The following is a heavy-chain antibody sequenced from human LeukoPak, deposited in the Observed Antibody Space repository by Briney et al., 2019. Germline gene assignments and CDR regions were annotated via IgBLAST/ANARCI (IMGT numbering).Heavy chain of an antibody. Sequence: GGSLRLSCAASGFTFRSSVMTWVRHAPGKRLEWVSTISETGDTTDYADSVKGRFTISRDNSNNTLYLQMNSLRAEGTATYYCAKDRGAARRFDYWGQGTLVTVSS. J-gene: IGHJ4*02. CDR3: AKDRGAARRFDY. CDR1: GFTFRSSV. V-gene: IGHV3-23*01. CDR2: ISETGDTT. D-gene: IGHD6-6*01.